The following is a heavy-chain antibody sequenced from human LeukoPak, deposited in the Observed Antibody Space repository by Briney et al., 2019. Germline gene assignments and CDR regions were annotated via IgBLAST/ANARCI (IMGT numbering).Heavy chain of an antibody. V-gene: IGHV1-46*01. CDR1: GYRFTNNY. CDR2: INPSGGNI. CDR3: ARDQGLTGYFDY. D-gene: IGHD3-9*01. J-gene: IGHJ4*02. Sequence: ASVKVSCKTSGYRFTNNYMHWVRQAPGQGLEWMGIINPSGGNINYAQKFQGRVTMTRDTSTSTVYVELSSLRSEDTAAYFCARDQGLTGYFDYWGQGTLVTVSS.